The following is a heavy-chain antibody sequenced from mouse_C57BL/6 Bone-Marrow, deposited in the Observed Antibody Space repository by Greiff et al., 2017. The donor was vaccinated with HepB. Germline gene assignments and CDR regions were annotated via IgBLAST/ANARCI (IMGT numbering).Heavy chain of an antibody. J-gene: IGHJ2*01. D-gene: IGHD3-3*01. Sequence: EVKLVESGGGLVQPGGSLKLSCAASGFTFSDYGMAWVRQAPRKGPEWVAFISNLAYSIYYADTVTGRFTISRENAKNTLYLEMSSLRSEDTAMYYCARHGGWFDYWGQGTTLTVSS. CDR3: ARHGGWFDY. CDR2: ISNLAYSI. V-gene: IGHV5-15*04. CDR1: GFTFSDYG.